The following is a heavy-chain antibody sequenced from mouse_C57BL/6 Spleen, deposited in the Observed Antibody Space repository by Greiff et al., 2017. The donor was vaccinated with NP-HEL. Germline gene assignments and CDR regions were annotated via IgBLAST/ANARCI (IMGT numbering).Heavy chain of an antibody. D-gene: IGHD2-5*01. CDR3: ARRGSNYDYAMDD. CDR2: IYPGDGDT. Sequence: VQLQQSGPELVKPGASVKISCKASGYAFSSSWMNWVKQRPGKGLEWIGRIYPGDGDTNYNGKFKGKATLTADKSSSTAYMQLSSLTSEDSAVYFCARRGSNYDYAMDDWGQGTSVTVSS. CDR1: GYAFSSSW. J-gene: IGHJ4*01. V-gene: IGHV1-82*01.